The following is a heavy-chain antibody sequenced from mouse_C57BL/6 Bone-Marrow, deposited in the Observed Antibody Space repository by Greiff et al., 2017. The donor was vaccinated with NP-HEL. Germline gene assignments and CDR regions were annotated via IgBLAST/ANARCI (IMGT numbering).Heavy chain of an antibody. CDR2: IHPSDSDT. CDR1: GYTFTSYW. V-gene: IGHV1-74*01. Sequence: QVQLQQSGAELVKPGASVKVSCKASGYTFTSYWMHWVKQRPGQGLEWIGRIHPSDSDTNYNQKFKGKATLTVDKSSSTAYMQLSSLTSEDSAVYYCANKRGNAWFAYWGQGTLVTVSA. J-gene: IGHJ3*01. CDR3: ANKRGNAWFAY. D-gene: IGHD2-1*01.